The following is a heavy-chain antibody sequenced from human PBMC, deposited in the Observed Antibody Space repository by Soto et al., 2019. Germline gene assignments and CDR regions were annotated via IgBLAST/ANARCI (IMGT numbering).Heavy chain of an antibody. V-gene: IGHV4-34*01. CDR3: ARNGELTRVAYLFDY. D-gene: IGHD4-17*01. Sequence: QVQLQQWGAGLLKPSETLSLTCAGYSGSVSGYYWTWLRQPPGKGREWIGEISHSGNTNYNPSLKSRVTISLETSKTQFSLKLTSVTAADTAVYYCARNGELTRVAYLFDYWCQGTLVTVSS. J-gene: IGHJ4*02. CDR1: SGSVSGYY. CDR2: ISHSGNT.